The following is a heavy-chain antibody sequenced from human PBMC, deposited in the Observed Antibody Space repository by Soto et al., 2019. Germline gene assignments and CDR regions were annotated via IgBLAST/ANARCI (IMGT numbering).Heavy chain of an antibody. Sequence: SETLSLTCAFYGGSFDDFYWSWVRQSPGKGLEWIGEISHDGGTNYSPSLASRISISADTSKNQFSLHLKSVTAADTGLYFCARGQLVWYGDLTPYYRDMDVWGQGTTVAVSS. V-gene: IGHV4-34*01. J-gene: IGHJ6*02. CDR3: ARGQLVWYGDLTPYYRDMDV. D-gene: IGHD3-10*01. CDR2: ISHDGGT. CDR1: GGSFDDFY.